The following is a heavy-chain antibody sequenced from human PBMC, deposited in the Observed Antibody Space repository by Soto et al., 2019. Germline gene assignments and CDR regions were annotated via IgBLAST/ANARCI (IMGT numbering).Heavy chain of an antibody. D-gene: IGHD3-10*01. Sequence: ASVKVSCKSSGNSFVTYAIHWVRQAPGQRLQWMGWINVGSGNTKYAQDFQGRVTFTRDTAATTTFMEPSSLRSEDAAVYYCARVPPWGDSGSFYIQHYDSWGQGTLVTV. CDR1: GNSFVTYA. CDR2: INVGSGNT. V-gene: IGHV1-3*01. J-gene: IGHJ4*02. CDR3: ARVPPWGDSGSFYIQHYDS.